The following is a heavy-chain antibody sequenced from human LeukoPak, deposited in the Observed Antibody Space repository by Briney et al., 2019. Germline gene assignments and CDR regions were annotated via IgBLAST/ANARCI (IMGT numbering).Heavy chain of an antibody. Sequence: SETLSLTCAVYGGSFSGYYWSWIRQPSGKGLEWIGSIYYSGSTYYNPSLKSRVTISVDTSKNQFSLKLSSVTAADTAVYYCARDITMVRGPPFSFDYWGQGTLVTVSS. CDR3: ARDITMVRGPPFSFDY. D-gene: IGHD3-10*01. CDR1: GGSFSGYY. CDR2: IYYSGST. J-gene: IGHJ4*02. V-gene: IGHV4-34*01.